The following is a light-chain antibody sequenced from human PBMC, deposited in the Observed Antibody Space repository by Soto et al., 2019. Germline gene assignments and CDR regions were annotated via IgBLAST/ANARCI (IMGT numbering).Light chain of an antibody. V-gene: IGKV1-5*03. CDR3: QQDNSPWT. Sequence: DIQMTQSPSTLSASVGDRVTITCRASQSISSWLAWYQQKPGKAPKLLIYKASSLESGVPSRFSGSGSGTESTLTISSLQPDDFATYYCQQDNSPWTFGQGTKVEIK. J-gene: IGKJ1*01. CDR1: QSISSW. CDR2: KAS.